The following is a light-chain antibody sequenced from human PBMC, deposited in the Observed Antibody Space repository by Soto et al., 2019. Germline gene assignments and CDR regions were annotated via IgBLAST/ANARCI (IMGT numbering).Light chain of an antibody. CDR2: DVS. V-gene: IGLV2-14*01. Sequence: QSALTQPASVSGSPGQSITISCTGTSSDVGGYNYVSWYQQHPGKAPKLMIYDVSNRPSGVSNRFSGSKSGNTASLTISGLQAEDEADYYCSSYTISSGYVFGTGTKLTV. J-gene: IGLJ1*01. CDR3: SSYTISSGYV. CDR1: SSDVGGYNY.